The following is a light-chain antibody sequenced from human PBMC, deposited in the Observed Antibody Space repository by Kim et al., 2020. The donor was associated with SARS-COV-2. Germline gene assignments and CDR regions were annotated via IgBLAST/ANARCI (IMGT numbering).Light chain of an antibody. Sequence: QSVLTQPPSVSGTPGQRVIISCSGSSSSIGANPISWYQQHPGKAPKLLIYGDDQRPSGVPDRFSGSKSGTSASLAISGLQSRDDADYFCATWDDSLYGRVFGGGTQLTVL. J-gene: IGLJ3*02. V-gene: IGLV1-44*01. CDR2: GDD. CDR1: SSSIGANP. CDR3: ATWDDSLYGRV.